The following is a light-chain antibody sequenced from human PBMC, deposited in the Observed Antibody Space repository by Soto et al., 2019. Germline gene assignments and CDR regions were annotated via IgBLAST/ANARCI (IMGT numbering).Light chain of an antibody. CDR3: SSFTSSSTRV. Sequence: QPVLTKSVSGSGSDGRASTISCTGTSSDVGAYNYVSWYQQHPGKAPKLIIYDVSNRPSGVSNRFSGSKSGNTASLTISALQAEDEADYYCSSFTSSSTRVFGTGTKVTVL. J-gene: IGLJ1*01. CDR1: SSDVGAYNY. CDR2: DVS. V-gene: IGLV2-14*01.